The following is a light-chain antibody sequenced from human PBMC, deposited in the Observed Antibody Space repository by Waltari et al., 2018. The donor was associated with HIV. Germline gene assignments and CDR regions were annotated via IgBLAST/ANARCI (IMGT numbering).Light chain of an antibody. Sequence: VLTQPPVTLLFPPGKSATLSCRASQSLNNYLAWYQQKPGQAPRLLIYDASNRATGSPSRFSGSVSGTDFTLTISNLEPEDFAVYFCQQYDNWPLITLGPGTKVDV. J-gene: IGKJ3*01. CDR2: DAS. CDR1: QSLNNY. CDR3: QQYDNWPLIT. V-gene: IGKV3-11*01.